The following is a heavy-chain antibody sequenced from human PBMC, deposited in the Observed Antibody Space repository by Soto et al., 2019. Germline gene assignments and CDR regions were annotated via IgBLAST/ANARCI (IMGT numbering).Heavy chain of an antibody. CDR2: IYYSGST. D-gene: IGHD3-3*01. Sequence: SETLSLTCTVSGGSISSGDYYWSWIRQPPGKGLEWIGYIYYSGSTYYNPSLKSRVTISVDTSKNQFSLKLSSVTAADTAVYYCARQYNGEYYDFWSGYYPNWFDPWGQGTLVTVSS. J-gene: IGHJ5*02. V-gene: IGHV4-30-4*01. CDR3: ARQYNGEYYDFWSGYYPNWFDP. CDR1: GGSISSGDYY.